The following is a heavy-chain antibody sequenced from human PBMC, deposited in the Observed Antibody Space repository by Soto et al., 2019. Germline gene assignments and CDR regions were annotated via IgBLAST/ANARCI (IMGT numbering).Heavy chain of an antibody. V-gene: IGHV2-5*01. J-gene: IGHJ2*01. CDR1: GFSLSTSGVG. CDR2: IYWNDDK. Sequence: QITLKESGPTLVKPTQTLTLTCTFSGFSLSTSGVGVGWIRQPPGKALEWLALIYWNDDKRYSPSLKSRLTITKDTSKNQVVLTMTNMDPVDTATYYGAHETHTYYDFWSGYYPSTGGWYFDLWGRGTLVTVSS. CDR3: AHETHTYYDFWSGYYPSTGGWYFDL. D-gene: IGHD3-3*01.